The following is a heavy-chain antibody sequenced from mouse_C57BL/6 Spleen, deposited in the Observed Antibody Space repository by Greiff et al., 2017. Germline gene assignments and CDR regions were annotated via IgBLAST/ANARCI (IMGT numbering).Heavy chain of an antibody. CDR3: ARSTERFYAMDY. V-gene: IGHV1-81*01. D-gene: IGHD1-1*01. Sequence: QVQLQQSGAELARPGASVKLSCKASGYTFTSYGISWVKQRTGQGLEWIGEIYPRSGNTYYNEKFKGKATLTADKSSSTAYMELRSLTSEDSAVYFCARSTERFYAMDYWGQGTSVTVSS. CDR1: GYTFTSYG. CDR2: IYPRSGNT. J-gene: IGHJ4*01.